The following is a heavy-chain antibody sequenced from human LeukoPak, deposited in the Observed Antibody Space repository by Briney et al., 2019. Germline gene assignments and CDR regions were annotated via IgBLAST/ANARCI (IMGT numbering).Heavy chain of an antibody. CDR2: IYYSGST. J-gene: IGHJ3*02. V-gene: IGHV4-59*08. Sequence: SETLSLTCTVSGGSISSYYWSWIRQPPGKGLEWIGYIYYSGSTNYNPSLKSRVTISVDTSKNQFSLKLSSVTAADTAVYYCARRRLDIAVAAYDAFDIWGQGTMVTVSS. D-gene: IGHD6-19*01. CDR3: ARRRLDIAVAAYDAFDI. CDR1: GGSISSYY.